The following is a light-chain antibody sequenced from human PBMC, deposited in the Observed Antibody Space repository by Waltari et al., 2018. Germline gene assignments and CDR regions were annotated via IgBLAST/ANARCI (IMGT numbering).Light chain of an antibody. CDR2: KDT. CDR3: YSATDNIVL. CDR1: FLAKKY. J-gene: IGLJ2*01. V-gene: IGLV3-27*01. Sequence: SYDLTQPSSVSVSPGQTARITCSGHFLAKKYTRSFQPKPGQAPVLVIDKDTGRPSGIPERCSGSSSGTTVTLTINGAQAEDEADYYCYSATDNIVLFGGGTKLTVL.